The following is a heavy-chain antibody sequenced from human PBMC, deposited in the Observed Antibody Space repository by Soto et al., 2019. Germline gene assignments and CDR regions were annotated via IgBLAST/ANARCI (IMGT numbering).Heavy chain of an antibody. V-gene: IGHV3-23*01. CDR1: GFTFSSYA. J-gene: IGHJ3*02. CDR3: SKRGDCEFWSGYGGTGAFDM. Sequence: EVQLLESGGGLVQPGGSLRLSCAASGFTFSSYAMSWVRQAPGKGLEWVSAISGSGGSTYYADSVKGRFTISRDNYKNTRYLQTNSLQPEDTAVYYFSKRGDCEFWSGYGGTGAFDMWSQGTIVTFSS. D-gene: IGHD3-3*01. CDR2: ISGSGGST.